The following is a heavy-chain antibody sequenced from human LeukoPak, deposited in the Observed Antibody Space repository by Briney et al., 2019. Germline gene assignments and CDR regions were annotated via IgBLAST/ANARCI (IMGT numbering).Heavy chain of an antibody. V-gene: IGHV1-8*01. D-gene: IGHD3-3*01. CDR3: ARGDCGSMLGVVLNYYVDV. CDR1: GYTFTSYD. CDR2: TNIKVCNT. Sequence: GASVKVTCNASGYTFTSYDINWVRHAHGQGIEWKGWTNIKVCNTGYGKKFQSRVNMTRSTSISTAYMELSSLRFEDTAVYDCARGDCGSMLGVVLNYYVDVWGKGTTVTVSS. J-gene: IGHJ6*03.